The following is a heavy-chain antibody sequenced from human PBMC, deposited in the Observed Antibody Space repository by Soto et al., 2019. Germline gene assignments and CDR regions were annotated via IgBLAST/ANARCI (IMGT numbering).Heavy chain of an antibody. J-gene: IGHJ6*02. CDR2: IYSGGST. D-gene: IGHD3-3*01. CDR3: ARDQDYDFWSGDYYYGMDV. CDR1: GFTVSSNY. V-gene: IGHV3-66*01. Sequence: GGSLRLSCAASGFTVSSNYMSWVRQAPGKGLEWVSVIYSGGSTYYADSVKGRFTISRDNSKNTLYLQMNSLRAEDTAVYYCARDQDYDFWSGDYYYGMDVWGQGTTVTVSS.